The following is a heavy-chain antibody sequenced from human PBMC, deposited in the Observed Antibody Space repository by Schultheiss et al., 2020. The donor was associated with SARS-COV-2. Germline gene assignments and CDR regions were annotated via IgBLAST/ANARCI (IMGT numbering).Heavy chain of an antibody. Sequence: GGSLRLSCAASGFTFSSYAMSWVRQAPGKGLEWVAVISYDGSNKYYADSVKGRFTISRDNSKNTLYLQMNSLKTEDTAVYYCTTVITGTTYYYYGMDVWGQGTTVTVSS. D-gene: IGHD1-20*01. CDR3: TTVITGTTYYYYGMDV. CDR1: GFTFSSYA. CDR2: ISYDGSNK. J-gene: IGHJ6*02. V-gene: IGHV3-30-3*01.